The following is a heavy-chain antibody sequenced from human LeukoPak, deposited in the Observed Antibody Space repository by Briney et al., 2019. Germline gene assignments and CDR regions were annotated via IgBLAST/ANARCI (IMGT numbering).Heavy chain of an antibody. Sequence: SETLSLTCTVSGDSISGSSYFWGWIRQPPGKGLEWIASVSYSATTSYNPSLKSRVTISLDTSKNQFSLKVNSVTAADTAVYYCARHTYSIFYFDYWGQGTLVTVSS. CDR1: GDSISGSSYF. CDR3: ARHTYSIFYFDY. J-gene: IGHJ4*02. CDR2: VSYSATT. V-gene: IGHV4-39*01. D-gene: IGHD5-18*01.